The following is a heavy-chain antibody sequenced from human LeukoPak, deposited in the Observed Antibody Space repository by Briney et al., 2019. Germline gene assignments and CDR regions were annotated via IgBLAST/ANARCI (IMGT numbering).Heavy chain of an antibody. CDR1: GGTFSSYA. Sequence: ASGKVSCKASGGTFSSYAISWVRQAPGQGLEWMGWISAYNGNTNYAQKLQGRVTMTTDTSTSTAYMELRSLRSDDTAVYYCARDRITMVRGVRSWFDPWGQGTLVTVSS. V-gene: IGHV1-18*01. CDR3: ARDRITMVRGVRSWFDP. J-gene: IGHJ5*02. CDR2: ISAYNGNT. D-gene: IGHD3-10*01.